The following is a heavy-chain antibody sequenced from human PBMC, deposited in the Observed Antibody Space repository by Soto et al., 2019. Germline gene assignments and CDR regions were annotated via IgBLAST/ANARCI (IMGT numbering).Heavy chain of an antibody. D-gene: IGHD6-19*01. CDR1: GYTLTELS. Sequence: ASGKVSRKVSGYTLTELSMRWVRQAPGKGLEWMGGFDPEDGETIYAQKFQGRVTMTEDTSTDTAYMELSSLRSEDTAVYYCATQLSPTDSSGWYYFDYWGQGTLVTVSS. V-gene: IGHV1-24*01. CDR3: ATQLSPTDSSGWYYFDY. CDR2: FDPEDGET. J-gene: IGHJ4*02.